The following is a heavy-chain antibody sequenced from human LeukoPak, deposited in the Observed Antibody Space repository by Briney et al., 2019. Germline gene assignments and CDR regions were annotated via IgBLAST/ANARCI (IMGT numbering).Heavy chain of an antibody. D-gene: IGHD2-2*01. CDR1: GGSISSYY. CDR3: ARRVPAAFDI. J-gene: IGHJ3*02. V-gene: IGHV4-59*08. Sequence: SETLSLTCTVSGGSISSYYWSWIRQPPGKGLEWIGYIYYSGSTNYNPSLKSRVTISVDTSKSQFSLKLSSVTAADTAVYYCARRVPAAFDIWGQGTMVTVSS. CDR2: IYYSGST.